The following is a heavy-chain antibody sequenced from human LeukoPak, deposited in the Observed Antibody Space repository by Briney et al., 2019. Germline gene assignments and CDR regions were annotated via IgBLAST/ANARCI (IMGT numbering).Heavy chain of an antibody. CDR3: AKDRRGQLAFDY. J-gene: IGHJ4*02. CDR1: GFTFSSYS. CDR2: ISGSGGST. D-gene: IGHD6-13*01. V-gene: IGHV3-23*01. Sequence: GGSLRLSCAASGFTFSSYSMNWVRQAPGKGLEWVSAISGSGGSTYYADSVKGRFTISRDNSKNTLYLQMNSLRAEDTAVYYCAKDRRGQLAFDYWGQGTLVTVSS.